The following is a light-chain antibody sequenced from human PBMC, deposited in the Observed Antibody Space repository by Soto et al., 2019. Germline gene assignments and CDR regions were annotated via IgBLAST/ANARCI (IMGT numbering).Light chain of an antibody. CDR3: AAWDDGLNGRV. Sequence: LLTQPPSPSGTPGQRFTISCSGSNSNIGSNTVNWYQQLPGTAPKLLIYYDNLRPSGVPDRISGSKSGTSASLAISGLQSDDEADYYCAAWDDGLNGRVFGTGTKVTVL. CDR1: NSNIGSNT. J-gene: IGLJ1*01. V-gene: IGLV1-44*01. CDR2: YDN.